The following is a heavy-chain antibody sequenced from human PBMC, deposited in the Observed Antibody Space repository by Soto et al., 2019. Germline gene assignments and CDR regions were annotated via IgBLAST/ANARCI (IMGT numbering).Heavy chain of an antibody. D-gene: IGHD3-10*01. J-gene: IGHJ6*03. Sequence: SETLSLTCTVSGGSISSYYWSWIRQPPGKGLEWIGYIYYSGSTNYNPSLKSRVTISVDTSKNQFSLKLSSVTAADTAVYYCARDCVTLVQGVINHYDFMDVWGKGSTVPGSS. CDR2: IYYSGST. V-gene: IGHV4-59*01. CDR1: GGSISSYY. CDR3: ARDCVTLVQGVINHYDFMDV.